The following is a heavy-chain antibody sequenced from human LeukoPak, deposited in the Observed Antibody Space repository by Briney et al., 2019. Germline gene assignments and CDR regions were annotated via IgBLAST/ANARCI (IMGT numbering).Heavy chain of an antibody. J-gene: IGHJ3*02. CDR1: GGSFSGYY. CDR3: ARRQLVSAFDI. CDR2: INHSGST. D-gene: IGHD6-6*01. V-gene: IGHV4-34*01. Sequence: TSETLSLTCAVYGGSFSGYYWSWIRQPPGKGLEWIGEINHSGSTNYNPSLKSRVTISVDTSKNQFSLKLSSVTAADTAVYYCARRQLVSAFDIWGQGTMVTVSS.